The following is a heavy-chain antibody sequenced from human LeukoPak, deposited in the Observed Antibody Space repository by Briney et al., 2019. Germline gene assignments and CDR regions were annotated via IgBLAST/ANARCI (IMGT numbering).Heavy chain of an antibody. D-gene: IGHD3-22*01. CDR3: ARDGYYDSSGSLDY. Sequence: SVKVSCKASGGTFSSYAISWVRQAPGQGLEWMGGIIPIFGTANYAQRFQGRVTITADESTSTAYMELSSLRSEDTAVYYCARDGYYDSSGSLDYWGQGTLVTVSS. V-gene: IGHV1-69*13. CDR2: IIPIFGTA. J-gene: IGHJ4*02. CDR1: GGTFSSYA.